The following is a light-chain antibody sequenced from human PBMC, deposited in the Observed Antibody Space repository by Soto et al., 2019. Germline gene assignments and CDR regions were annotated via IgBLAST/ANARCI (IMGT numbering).Light chain of an antibody. J-gene: IGKJ1*01. V-gene: IGKV1-5*01. CDR2: DAS. CDR3: PQYNSYWT. Sequence: DIQMTQSPSTLSASVGDRVTITCRASQSISSWLAWYQQKPGKAPKLLIYDASSLESGVPSRFSGSGSGTEFTLTISSLQPDDVATYYCPQYNSYWTFGQGTKVEIK. CDR1: QSISSW.